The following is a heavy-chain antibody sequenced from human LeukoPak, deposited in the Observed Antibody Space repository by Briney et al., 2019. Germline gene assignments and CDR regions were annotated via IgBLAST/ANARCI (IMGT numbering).Heavy chain of an antibody. CDR1: GYTFTNHY. CDR2: INPNGTAT. J-gene: IGHJ4*02. Sequence: ASVKVSCKASGYTFTNHYIHWVRQAPGQGLEWMGLINPNGTATRYAQKFRGRVTMTRDLSTSTDYMELSSLRSDDTAVYYCARWYDYDSKGYNYYFDYWGQGTLVTVST. V-gene: IGHV1-46*01. D-gene: IGHD3-22*01. CDR3: ARWYDYDSKGYNYYFDY.